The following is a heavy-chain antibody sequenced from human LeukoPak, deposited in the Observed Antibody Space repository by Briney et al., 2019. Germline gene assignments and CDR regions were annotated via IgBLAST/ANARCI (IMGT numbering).Heavy chain of an antibody. CDR2: INHSGST. D-gene: IGHD3-3*01. V-gene: IGHV4-34*01. J-gene: IGHJ4*02. CDR3: ARGGLVFWNLTHLRHLGDY. Sequence: PSETLSLTCAVYGGSFSGYYWSWIRQPPGKGLEWIGEINHSGSTNYNPSLKSRVTISVDTSKNQFSLKLSSVTAADTVVYYCARGGLVFWNLTHLRHLGDYWGQGTLVTASS. CDR1: GGSFSGYY.